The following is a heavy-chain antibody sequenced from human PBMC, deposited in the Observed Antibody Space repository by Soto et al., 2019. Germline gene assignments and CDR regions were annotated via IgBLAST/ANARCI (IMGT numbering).Heavy chain of an antibody. J-gene: IGHJ4*02. Sequence: QVQLVQSGAELKKPGASVKVSCKASGYTFSNYDMNWVRQATGQGPEWIGWVNPNNGDTGYAQKFQGLVTLTTDISTTTAYMEPTSLRSEDTALYYCAKVSRKGSAIDFDYWGQGTLITVSS. D-gene: IGHD3-10*01. CDR3: AKVSRKGSAIDFDY. CDR2: VNPNNGDT. V-gene: IGHV1-8*01. CDR1: GYTFSNYD.